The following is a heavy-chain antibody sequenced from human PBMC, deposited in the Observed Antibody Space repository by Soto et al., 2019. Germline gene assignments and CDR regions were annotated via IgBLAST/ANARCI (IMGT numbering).Heavy chain of an antibody. D-gene: IGHD3-10*01. CDR1: GFSVSSNY. J-gene: IGHJ4*02. V-gene: IGHV3-66*04. CDR2: IYSGGST. CDR3: ARRHYYGSD. Sequence: EVQLVGSGGGLVQPGGSLRLSCAASGFSVSSNYMYWVRQAPGKGLECVSLIYSGGSTDHADSVKDRFTISRDNSKNTLYLQMNSLRAEDTAVYYCARRHYYGSDWGQGTLVTVSS.